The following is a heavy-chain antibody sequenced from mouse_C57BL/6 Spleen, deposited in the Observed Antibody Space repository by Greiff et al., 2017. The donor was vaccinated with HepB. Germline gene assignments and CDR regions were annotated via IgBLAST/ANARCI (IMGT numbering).Heavy chain of an antibody. Sequence: EVNLVESGGGLVQSGRSLRLSCATSGFTFSDFYMEWVRQAPGNGLEWIAASRNKANDYTTEYSASVKGRFIVSRDTSQSILYLQMNALRAEDTAIYYCARALGGEAYYYAMDYWGQGTSVTVSS. CDR2: SRNKANDYTT. V-gene: IGHV7-1*01. J-gene: IGHJ4*01. CDR3: ARALGGEAYYYAMDY. D-gene: IGHD4-1*01. CDR1: GFTFSDFY.